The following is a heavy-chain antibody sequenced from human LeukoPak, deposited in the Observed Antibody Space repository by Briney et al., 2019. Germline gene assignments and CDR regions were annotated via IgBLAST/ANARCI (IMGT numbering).Heavy chain of an antibody. V-gene: IGHV1-18*01. J-gene: IGHJ4*02. D-gene: IGHD2-2*01. CDR2: ISAYNGNT. CDR1: GYTFTSYG. Sequence: GASVTLSCKASGYTFTSYGISWVRQAPGQGLEWMGWISAYNGNTNYAQKLQGRVTMTTDTSTSTAYMELRSLRSDDTAVYYCARDLGVVVPAAIDYWGQGTLVTVSS. CDR3: ARDLGVVVPAAIDY.